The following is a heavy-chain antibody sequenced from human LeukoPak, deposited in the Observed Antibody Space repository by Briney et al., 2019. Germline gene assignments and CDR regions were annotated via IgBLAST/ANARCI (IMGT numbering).Heavy chain of an antibody. CDR1: GGSISSYY. J-gene: IGHJ4*02. CDR2: IYYSGST. D-gene: IGHD6-13*01. Sequence: PSETLSLTCTVSGGSISSYYWSWIRQPPGKGLEWIGYIYYSGSTNYNPSLKSRVTISVDTSKNQFSLKLSSVTAADTAVYYCARDGGYSSWYRYWGQGTLVTVSS. CDR3: ARDGGYSSWYRY. V-gene: IGHV4-59*01.